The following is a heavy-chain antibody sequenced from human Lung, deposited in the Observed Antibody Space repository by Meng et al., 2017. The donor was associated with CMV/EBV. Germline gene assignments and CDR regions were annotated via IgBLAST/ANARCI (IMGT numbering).Heavy chain of an antibody. J-gene: IGHJ6*02. Sequence: SCTVSGGSISSGDYYWSWIRQPPGKGLEWIGYIYYSGSTYYNPSLKSRVTISVDTSKNQFSLKLSSVTAADTAVYYCARGITGTTYYYYYYGMDVWXQGTXVTVAS. D-gene: IGHD1-7*01. CDR1: GGSISSGDYY. CDR2: IYYSGST. V-gene: IGHV4-30-4*08. CDR3: ARGITGTTYYYYYYGMDV.